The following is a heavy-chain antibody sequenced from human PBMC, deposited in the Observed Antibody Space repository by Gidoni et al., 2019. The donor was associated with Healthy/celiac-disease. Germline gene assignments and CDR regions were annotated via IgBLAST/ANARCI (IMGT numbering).Heavy chain of an antibody. J-gene: IGHJ4*02. Sequence: QVQLVQSGAEVKKPGASVTVSCKASGYTFTSYYMHWVRQAPGQGLEWMGIINPSGGSTSYAQKLQGRVTMTRDTSTSTVYMELSSLRSEDTAVYYCARDSPPYGDYAMTDYWGQGTLVTVSS. CDR3: ARDSPPYGDYAMTDY. CDR1: GYTFTSYY. V-gene: IGHV1-46*01. D-gene: IGHD4-17*01. CDR2: INPSGGST.